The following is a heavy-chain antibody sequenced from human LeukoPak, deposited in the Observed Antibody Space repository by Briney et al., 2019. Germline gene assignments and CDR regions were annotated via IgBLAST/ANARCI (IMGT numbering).Heavy chain of an antibody. D-gene: IGHD5-12*01. CDR3: ATEGRHSGSDDFDI. CDR2: IFDDGSIR. Sequence: GGSLRPSCAASGFSISSYHIHWVRQVPGQGLEWVALIFDDGSIRYYADSVRGRLSISRDNSKNTVSLDMNSLRVEDSAVYYCATEGRHSGSDDFDIWGQGTTVTVSS. CDR1: GFSISSYH. J-gene: IGHJ3*02. V-gene: IGHV3-30*12.